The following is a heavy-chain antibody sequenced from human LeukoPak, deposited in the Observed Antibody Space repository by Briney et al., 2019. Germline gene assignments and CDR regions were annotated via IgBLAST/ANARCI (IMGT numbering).Heavy chain of an antibody. CDR3: AKAPYSGSYYWFDP. Sequence: GGSLRLSCAASGFTFSTYTMTWVRQAPGKGLEWVSAIVGRSDTYYADSVKGRFTISRDNSKNTLYLQMNSLRAEDTAVYFCAKAPYSGSYYWFDPWGQGTLVTVSS. CDR1: GFTFSTYT. J-gene: IGHJ5*02. V-gene: IGHV3-23*01. D-gene: IGHD3-10*01. CDR2: IVGRSDT.